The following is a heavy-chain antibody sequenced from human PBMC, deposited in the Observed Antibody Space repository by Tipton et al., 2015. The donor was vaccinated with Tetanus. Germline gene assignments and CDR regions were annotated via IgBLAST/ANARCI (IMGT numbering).Heavy chain of an antibody. D-gene: IGHD3-10*01. CDR2: VYHSGST. V-gene: IGHV4-4*02. J-gene: IGHJ4*02. CDR3: ASLPQIWFGDLFDY. CDR1: GGSISSRNW. Sequence: TLSLTCAVSGGSISSRNWWSWVRQPPGKGLEWIGEVYHSGSTNYSPSLKSRATISVDRSKNQLSLKLTSVTAADTAVYYCASLPQIWFGDLFDYWGQGVLVTVSS.